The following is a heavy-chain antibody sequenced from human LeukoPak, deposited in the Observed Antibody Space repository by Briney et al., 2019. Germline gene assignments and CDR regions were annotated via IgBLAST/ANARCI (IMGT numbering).Heavy chain of an antibody. V-gene: IGHV4-59*08. CDR3: AGRGRRYFRD. J-gene: IGHJ1*01. Sequence: PSETLSLTCIVSGASISSDYWSWIRQSPGKGLEWIGYLYDSGNTDYNPSLKSRVSISMNTSKNQFSLNLTSVTDADTAVYYYAGRGRRYFRDWGQGTLVTVSS. CDR1: GASISSDY. CDR2: LYDSGNT.